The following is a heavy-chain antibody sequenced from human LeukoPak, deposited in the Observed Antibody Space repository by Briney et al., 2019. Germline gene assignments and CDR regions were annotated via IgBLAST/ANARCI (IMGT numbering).Heavy chain of an antibody. CDR3: ARGKIRYGSGSYYQRYYYFDY. Sequence: AAVKASCKAPGYTFTSYDINWVRHAPGQGLEWMGWMNPNIGNTGYAQKFQGRVTMTRNTSISTAYMELSSLRSEDTAVYYCARGKIRYGSGSYYQRYYYFDYWGQGTLVTVSS. D-gene: IGHD3-10*01. V-gene: IGHV1-8*01. J-gene: IGHJ4*02. CDR1: GYTFTSYD. CDR2: MNPNIGNT.